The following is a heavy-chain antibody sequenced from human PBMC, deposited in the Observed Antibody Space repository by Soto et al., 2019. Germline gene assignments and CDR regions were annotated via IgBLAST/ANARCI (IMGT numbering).Heavy chain of an antibody. CDR1: GGTFNNYA. D-gene: IGHD5-12*01. J-gene: IGHJ4*02. V-gene: IGHV1-69*13. Sequence: SVKVSCKASGGTFNNYALSWVRQAPGQGLEWMGGIIPIFNSANYAQKFQGRVTITADDSTSTAYMELRSLRPDDTAVYYCAREVTVASYSFDFWGQGTLVSVSS. CDR3: AREVTVASYSFDF. CDR2: IIPIFNSA.